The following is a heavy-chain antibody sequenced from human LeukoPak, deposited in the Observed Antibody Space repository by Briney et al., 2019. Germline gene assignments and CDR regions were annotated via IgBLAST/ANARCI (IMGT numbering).Heavy chain of an antibody. CDR1: GFTFSNYW. J-gene: IGHJ6*03. CDR3: ARDNGVVHGVYYMDV. V-gene: IGHV3-7*01. D-gene: IGHD3-3*01. Sequence: QSGGSLRLSCAASGFTFSNYWMTWVRKAPGKGLEWVADIKQDGSEKLYVKSVRGRFTISRDNAKMSLFLQMNSLRAEDTAVYYCARDNGVVHGVYYMDVWGKGTTVTVS. CDR2: IKQDGSEK.